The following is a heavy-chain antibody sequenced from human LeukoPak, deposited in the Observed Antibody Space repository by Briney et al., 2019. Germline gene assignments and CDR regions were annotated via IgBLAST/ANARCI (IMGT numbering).Heavy chain of an antibody. CDR2: INHSGST. Sequence: SETLSLTCAVYGGSFSGYYWSWIRQPPGKGLEWIGEINHSGSTNYNPSLKSRVTISVDTSKNQFSLKLSSVTAADTAVYYCAREASSSAAAQRRNWFDPWGQEPWSPSPQ. J-gene: IGHJ5*02. CDR1: GGSFSGYY. CDR3: AREASSSAAAQRRNWFDP. D-gene: IGHD6-13*01. V-gene: IGHV4-34*01.